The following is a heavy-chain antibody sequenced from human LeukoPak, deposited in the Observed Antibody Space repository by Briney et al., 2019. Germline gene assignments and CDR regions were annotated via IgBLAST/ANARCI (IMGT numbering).Heavy chain of an antibody. V-gene: IGHV4-59*12. CDR3: ARDPHYYDSSGYYEN. D-gene: IGHD3-22*01. CDR2: IYYSGST. Sequence: SETLSLTCTVSGGSISSYYWSWIRQPPGKGLEWIGYIYYSGSTNYNPSLKSRVTISVDTSKNQFSLKLSSVTAADTAVYYCARDPHYYDSSGYYENWGQGTLVTVSS. J-gene: IGHJ4*02. CDR1: GGSISSYY.